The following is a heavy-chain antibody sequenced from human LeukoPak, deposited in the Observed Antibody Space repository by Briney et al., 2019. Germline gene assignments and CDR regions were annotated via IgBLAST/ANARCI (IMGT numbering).Heavy chain of an antibody. CDR3: ARDPKYSYYFDY. CDR2: IYYSGST. Sequence: PSETLSLTCTVSGGSISSYYWSWIRQPPGKGLEWIGYIYYSGSTNYNPSLKSRVTISVDTSKNQFSLKLSSVTAADTAVYYCARDPKYSYYFDYWGQGSLVTVSS. CDR1: GGSISSYY. V-gene: IGHV4-59*01. D-gene: IGHD2/OR15-2a*01. J-gene: IGHJ4*02.